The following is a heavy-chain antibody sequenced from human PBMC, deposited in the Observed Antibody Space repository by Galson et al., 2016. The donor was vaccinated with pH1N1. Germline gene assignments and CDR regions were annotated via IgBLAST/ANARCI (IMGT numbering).Heavy chain of an antibody. J-gene: IGHJ6*02. Sequence: QSGAEVKKPGESLKISCKVSGYSLTELSMHWVRLAPGKGLEWMGGLDPAIGETVYAQKFQGRITMTEDTSTDTAYMKLSSLTSEDTAIYYCASDYPNYLPKYYYGIDVWGQGTTVIVSS. CDR3: ASDYPNYLPKYYYGIDV. CDR1: GYSLTELS. V-gene: IGHV1-24*01. D-gene: IGHD1-7*01. CDR2: LDPAIGET.